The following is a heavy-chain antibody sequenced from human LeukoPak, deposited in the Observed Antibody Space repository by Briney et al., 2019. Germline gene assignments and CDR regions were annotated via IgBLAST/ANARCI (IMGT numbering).Heavy chain of an antibody. J-gene: IGHJ3*02. CDR3: ATAFGGYSGSYYRASGAFDI. D-gene: IGHD1-26*01. Sequence: SVKVSCKASGYTFTSYGISWVRQAPRQGLEWMGGIIPIFGTANYAQKFQGRVTITADESTSTAYMELSSLRSEDTAVYYCATAFGGYSGSYYRASGAFDIWGQGTMVTVSS. CDR2: IIPIFGTA. V-gene: IGHV1-69*13. CDR1: GYTFTSYG.